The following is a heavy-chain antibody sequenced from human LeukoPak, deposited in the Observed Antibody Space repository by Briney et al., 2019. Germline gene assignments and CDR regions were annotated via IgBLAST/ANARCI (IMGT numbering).Heavy chain of an antibody. CDR2: INPSGGST. V-gene: IGHV1-46*01. CDR1: GYTFTSYA. Sequence: ASVKVSCKASGYTFTSYAISWVRQAPGQGLEWMGIINPSGGSTSYAQKFQGRVTMTRDTSTNTVYMELSSLRSKDTAVYYRARPARSDAFDIWGQGTMVTVSS. CDR3: ARPARSDAFDI. J-gene: IGHJ3*02.